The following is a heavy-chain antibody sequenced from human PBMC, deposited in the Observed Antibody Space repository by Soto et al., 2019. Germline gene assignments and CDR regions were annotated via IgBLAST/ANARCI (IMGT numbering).Heavy chain of an antibody. CDR1: GFTFSSYG. CDR2: IYYDGSNK. CDR3: ARAQYSSSWYPFDY. Sequence: QVQLVESGGGVVQPGRSLRLSCAASGFTFSSYGMHWVRQAPGKGLEWVAVIYYDGSNKYYADSVKGRFTISRDNSKNTLYLQMNSLRAEDTALCYCARAQYSSSWYPFDYWGQGTLVTVSS. V-gene: IGHV3-33*01. D-gene: IGHD6-13*01. J-gene: IGHJ4*02.